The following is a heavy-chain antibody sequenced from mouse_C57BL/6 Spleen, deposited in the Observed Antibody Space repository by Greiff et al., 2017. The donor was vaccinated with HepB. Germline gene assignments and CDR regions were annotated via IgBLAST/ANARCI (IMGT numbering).Heavy chain of an antibody. CDR1: GYAFTNYL. V-gene: IGHV1-54*01. J-gene: IGHJ3*01. CDR2: INPGSGGT. CDR3: ARQLRAY. D-gene: IGHD3-2*02. Sequence: VQLQQSGAELVRPGTSVKVSCKASGYAFTNYLIEWVKQRPGQGLEWIGVINPGSGGTNYNEKFKGKATLTADKSSSTAYMQLSSLTSEDSAVYFCARQLRAYCGQGTLVTVSA.